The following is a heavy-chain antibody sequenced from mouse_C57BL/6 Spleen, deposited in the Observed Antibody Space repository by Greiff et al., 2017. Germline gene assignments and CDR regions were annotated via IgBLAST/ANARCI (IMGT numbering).Heavy chain of an antibody. V-gene: IGHV3-6*01. J-gene: IGHJ2*01. CDR2: ISYDGSN. Sequence: EVQLVESGPGLVKPSQSLSLTCSVTGYSITSGYYWNWIRQFPGNKLEWMGYISYDGSNNYNPSLKNRISITRDTSKNQFFLKLNSVTTEDTATYYCARGGYYGSSPYYFDYWGQGTTLTVSS. CDR1: GYSITSGYY. D-gene: IGHD1-1*01. CDR3: ARGGYYGSSPYYFDY.